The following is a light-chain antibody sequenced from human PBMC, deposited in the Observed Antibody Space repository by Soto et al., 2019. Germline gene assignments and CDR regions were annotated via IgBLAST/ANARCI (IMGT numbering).Light chain of an antibody. CDR1: QSVSSNY. Sequence: EIVLTQSPGTLSLSPGERATLSCRASQSVSSNYLAWYQQKRGQAPRLLIFGASSRAAGIPDRFSGSGSGTDFTLTVSRLEPEDFAVYYCQRYSNSPLTFGGGTKVDIK. CDR3: QRYSNSPLT. J-gene: IGKJ4*01. CDR2: GAS. V-gene: IGKV3-20*01.